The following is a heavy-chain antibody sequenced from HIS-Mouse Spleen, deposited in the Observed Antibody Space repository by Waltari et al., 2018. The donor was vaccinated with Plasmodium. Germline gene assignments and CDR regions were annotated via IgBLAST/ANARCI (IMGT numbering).Heavy chain of an antibody. CDR2: IYYSGST. V-gene: IGHV4-39*01. D-gene: IGHD1-26*01. J-gene: IGHJ4*02. Sequence: QLQLQESGPGLVKPSETLSPTCTVSGGSISSTSYYWGWIRQPPGKGLYWIGSIYYSGSTYYNPSLKSRVTISVETSKNQFSLKLSSVTAADTAVYYCARRGGSYYYFDYWGQGTLVTVSS. CDR3: ARRGGSYYYFDY. CDR1: GGSISSTSYY.